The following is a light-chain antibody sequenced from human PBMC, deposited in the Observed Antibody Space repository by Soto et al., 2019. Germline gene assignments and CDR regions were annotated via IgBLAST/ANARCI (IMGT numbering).Light chain of an antibody. CDR1: SSDVGGYNY. Sequence: QSALTQPASVSGSPGQSITISCTGTSSDVGGYNYVSWYQQHPGKAPKLLIYDDSNRPSGISNRFSGSKSGNTASLTISGVQAEDDADYYCSSYTRSSTYVFGAGTKLTVL. V-gene: IGLV2-14*01. CDR2: DDS. J-gene: IGLJ1*01. CDR3: SSYTRSSTYV.